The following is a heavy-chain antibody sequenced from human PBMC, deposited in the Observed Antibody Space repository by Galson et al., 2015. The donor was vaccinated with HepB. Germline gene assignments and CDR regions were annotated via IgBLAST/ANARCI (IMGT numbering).Heavy chain of an antibody. Sequence: SVKVSCKASGGTFSSYGISWVRQAPGQGLEWMGRIIPILGVTNYAQKFQGRVTVTAGKSTSTAYMELSSLRSEDTAVYYCARDRPLGYCNSTSCSGGWTMGHFDYWGQGTLVTVSS. CDR2: IIPILGVT. D-gene: IGHD2-2*01. CDR1: GGTFSSYG. CDR3: ARDRPLGYCNSTSCSGGWTMGHFDY. V-gene: IGHV1-69*04. J-gene: IGHJ4*02.